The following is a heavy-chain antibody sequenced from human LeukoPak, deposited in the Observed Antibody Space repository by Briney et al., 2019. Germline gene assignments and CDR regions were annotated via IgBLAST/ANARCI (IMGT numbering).Heavy chain of an antibody. Sequence: PGGSLRLSCVASGFTFSSYAMSWVRQAPGKGLEWVSAISGSGGSTYYADSVKGRFTISRDNSKNTLYLQMNSLRAEDTAVYYCAKDTVTTLYYYYGMDVWGQGTTVTVSS. CDR1: GFTFSSYA. D-gene: IGHD4-17*01. J-gene: IGHJ6*02. V-gene: IGHV3-23*01. CDR3: AKDTVTTLYYYYGMDV. CDR2: ISGSGGST.